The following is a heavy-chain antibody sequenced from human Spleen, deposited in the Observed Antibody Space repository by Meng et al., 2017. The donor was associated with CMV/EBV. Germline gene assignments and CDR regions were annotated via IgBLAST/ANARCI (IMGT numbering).Heavy chain of an antibody. V-gene: IGHV4-39*01. CDR1: GGSISSSSYY. Sequence: VSGGSISSSSYYWGWIRQPPGKGLEWIGSIYYSGSTYYNPSLKSRVTISVDTSKNQFSLKLSSVTAADTAVYYCARTIDYDRSFDYWGQGTLVTVSS. D-gene: IGHD3-22*01. CDR3: ARTIDYDRSFDY. CDR2: IYYSGST. J-gene: IGHJ4*02.